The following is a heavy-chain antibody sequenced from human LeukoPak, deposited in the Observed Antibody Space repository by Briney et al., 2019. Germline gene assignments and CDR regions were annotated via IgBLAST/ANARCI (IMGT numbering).Heavy chain of an antibody. D-gene: IGHD4-17*01. J-gene: IGHJ6*02. CDR1: GFTFRSYG. Sequence: GRSLRLSCAASGFTFRSYGMHWVRQAAGRRPEWVAVIWYDTSNKYYADTVKCPFTISRDNSKSTLYLQMSSLTAEDTAVYSCARDRTTTVLSMDVWGQGSTVTVSS. CDR2: IWYDTSNK. CDR3: ARDRTTTVLSMDV. V-gene: IGHV3-33*01.